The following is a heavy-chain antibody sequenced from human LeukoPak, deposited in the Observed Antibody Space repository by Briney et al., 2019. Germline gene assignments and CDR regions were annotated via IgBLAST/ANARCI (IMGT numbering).Heavy chain of an antibody. Sequence: GGSLRLSCAASGFTFSSYSMNWVRQAPGKGLEWVSSISSGSSYIYYADSVKGRFTISRDNAKNSLYLQMNSLRAGDTAVYYCAKVGTVYFPLDFWGQGTLVTVSS. CDR1: GFTFSSYS. D-gene: IGHD2/OR15-2a*01. J-gene: IGHJ4*02. V-gene: IGHV3-21*04. CDR2: ISSGSSYI. CDR3: AKVGTVYFPLDF.